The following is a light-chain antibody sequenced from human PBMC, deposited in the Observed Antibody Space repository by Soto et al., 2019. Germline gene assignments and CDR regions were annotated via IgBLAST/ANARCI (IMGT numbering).Light chain of an antibody. CDR2: AVS. Sequence: DIQMTQSPSTLSASVGDRVTITCRASQNIERWLAWYQQKPGKAPKLLLYAVSSLESGVPSSFIGSGSGTEFILNINGLQPDDVATYFCQQFKSGTWTFGQGTKVEVK. J-gene: IGKJ1*01. CDR3: QQFKSGTWT. V-gene: IGKV1-5*01. CDR1: QNIERW.